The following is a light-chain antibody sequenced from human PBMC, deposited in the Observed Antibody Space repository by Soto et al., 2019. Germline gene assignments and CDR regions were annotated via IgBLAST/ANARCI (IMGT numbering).Light chain of an antibody. CDR3: PQYNLYLYT. J-gene: IGKJ3*01. V-gene: IGKV1-5*01. CDR1: QSVSSW. Sequence: DIQLTQSPATLSSSVGDRVTITCRASQSVSSWLAWYQQKPGKAPKLLIYDASSLQSGVPSRFSGSGSGTEYTLTNRSLQPKDFRTYQCPQYNLYLYTFGHGTKVDIK. CDR2: DAS.